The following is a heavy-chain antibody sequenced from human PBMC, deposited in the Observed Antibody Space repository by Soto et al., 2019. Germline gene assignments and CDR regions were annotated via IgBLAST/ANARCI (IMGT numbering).Heavy chain of an antibody. Sequence: QVQLQQWGAGLLKPSETLSLTCAVYGGSFSGYYWSWIRQPPGKGLEWIGEINHSGSTNYNPSLKSRGTTSVDTAKNQFSLKLSSVTAEDTAVYYCARGEGKDIVVVPAESYYYYYMDVWGKGTTVTVSS. CDR1: GGSFSGYY. J-gene: IGHJ6*03. D-gene: IGHD2-2*01. V-gene: IGHV4-34*01. CDR2: INHSGST. CDR3: ARGEGKDIVVVPAESYYYYYMDV.